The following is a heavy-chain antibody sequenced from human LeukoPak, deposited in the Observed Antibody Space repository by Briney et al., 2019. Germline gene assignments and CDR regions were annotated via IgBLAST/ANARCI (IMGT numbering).Heavy chain of an antibody. Sequence: AETLSLTCTVSGGSISSSGYYWGWIRQPPGKGLEWIGNIYYSGSTYYNPSLKSRVTISVDTSKNQFSLKLSSVTAADTAVYYCARQWSGSYSDYWGQGTVVTVSS. CDR1: GGSISSSGYY. J-gene: IGHJ4*02. CDR2: IYYSGST. CDR3: ARQWSGSYSDY. D-gene: IGHD1-26*01. V-gene: IGHV4-39*01.